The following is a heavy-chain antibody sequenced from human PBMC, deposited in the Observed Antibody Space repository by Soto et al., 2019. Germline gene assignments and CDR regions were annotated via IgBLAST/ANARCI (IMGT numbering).Heavy chain of an antibody. J-gene: IGHJ2*01. CDR1: GFTFSSYA. CDR3: AKRTTGWYFDL. CDR2: ISGSGDST. V-gene: IGHV3-23*01. Sequence: EVQLLESGGGLVQPGGSLRLSCAASGFTFSSYAMTWVRQAPGKGLEWVSIISGSGDSTYYADSVKGRFTISRDNSKNTLYLQINSLRAEDTAVYYCAKRTTGWYFDLWGRGTLVTVSS.